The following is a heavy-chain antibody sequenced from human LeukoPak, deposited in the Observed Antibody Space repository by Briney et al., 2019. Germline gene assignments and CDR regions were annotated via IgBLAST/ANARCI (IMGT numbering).Heavy chain of an antibody. CDR2: ITGNSDNT. J-gene: IGHJ4*02. CDR1: GFTFSFYA. V-gene: IGHV3-23*01. CDR3: VKEKNKYGFNGLDY. Sequence: AGGTLRLSCAASGFTFSFYAMNWVRQAPGKGLEWTTSITGNSDNTFYANSVKGRFTISRDNSKNTLYLQMNSLRAAETAVYYCVKEKNKYGFNGLDYWGQGTLVTVSS. D-gene: IGHD3-10*01.